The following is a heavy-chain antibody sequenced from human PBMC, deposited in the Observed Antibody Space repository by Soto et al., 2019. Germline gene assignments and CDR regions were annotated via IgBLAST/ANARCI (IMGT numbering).Heavy chain of an antibody. Sequence: EVQLVESGGGLVQPGGSLRLSCAASGFTFTAHSMNWVRQAPGKGLEWVSYISSNGGTIYYADSVKGRFTISRDNAKNSLFLQMISLRAEDTGVYYCAGDPSSAPGIWGQGTLVTVSS. CDR1: GFTFTAHS. CDR2: ISSNGGTI. J-gene: IGHJ4*02. D-gene: IGHD3-10*01. V-gene: IGHV3-48*01. CDR3: AGDPSSAPGI.